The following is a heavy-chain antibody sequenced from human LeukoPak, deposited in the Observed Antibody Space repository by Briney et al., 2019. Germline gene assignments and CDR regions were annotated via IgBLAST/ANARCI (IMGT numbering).Heavy chain of an antibody. Sequence: PGGSLRLSCAASGFTFSSYAMSWVRQAPGKGLEWVSAISGSGGSTYYADSVKGRFTISRDNSKNTLYLQMNSLRAEDTAVYYCAKDGSTVVVVAAWFDYWGQGTLVTVSS. D-gene: IGHD2-15*01. CDR3: AKDGSTVVVVAAWFDY. CDR1: GFTFSSYA. CDR2: ISGSGGST. J-gene: IGHJ4*02. V-gene: IGHV3-23*01.